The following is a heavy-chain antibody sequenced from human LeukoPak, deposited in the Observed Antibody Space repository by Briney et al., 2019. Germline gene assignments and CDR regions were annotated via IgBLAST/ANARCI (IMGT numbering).Heavy chain of an antibody. Sequence: PGGSLRLSCAASGFTFSSFDMSWVRQAPGEGLEWVSAISGSGGSTYNADSVKGRFTISRDNSKNTMYLQMNSLRAEDTAVYYCAKDVGFGEPNWFDPWGQGTLVTVSS. D-gene: IGHD3-10*01. J-gene: IGHJ5*02. CDR3: AKDVGFGEPNWFDP. CDR1: GFTFSSFD. V-gene: IGHV3-23*01. CDR2: ISGSGGST.